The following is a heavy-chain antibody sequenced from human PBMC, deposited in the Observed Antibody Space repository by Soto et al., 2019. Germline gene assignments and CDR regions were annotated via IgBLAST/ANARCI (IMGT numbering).Heavy chain of an antibody. Sequence: SETLSLTCTVSGGSISSGGYYWSWIRQHPGKGLEWIGYIYYSGSTYYNPSLKSRVTISVDTSKNQFSLKLSSVTAADTAVYYCAGTMIVVSSVGTHLITDYYGMDVWGQGTTVTVPS. CDR1: GGSISSGGYY. D-gene: IGHD3-22*01. V-gene: IGHV4-31*03. CDR2: IYYSGST. J-gene: IGHJ6*02. CDR3: AGTMIVVSSVGTHLITDYYGMDV.